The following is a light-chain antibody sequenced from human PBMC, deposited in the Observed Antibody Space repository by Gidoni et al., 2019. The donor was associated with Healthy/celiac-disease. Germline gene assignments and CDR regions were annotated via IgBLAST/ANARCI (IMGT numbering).Light chain of an antibody. CDR2: LGS. V-gene: IGKV2-28*01. J-gene: IGKJ5*01. Sequence: DIVMTQSPLSLPVTPGEPASISCRSSQSLLHSNGYNYLDWYLKKPGQSPQLLIYLGSNRASGVPDRFSGSGSGTYFTLKISRVEAEDVGVYYCMQALQTPITFGQGTRLEIK. CDR1: QSLLHSNGYNY. CDR3: MQALQTPIT.